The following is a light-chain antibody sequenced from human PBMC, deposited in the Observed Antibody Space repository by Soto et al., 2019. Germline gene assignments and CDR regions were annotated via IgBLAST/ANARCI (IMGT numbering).Light chain of an antibody. CDR2: RTS. V-gene: IGKV3-20*01. CDR3: QQYGSSPT. Sequence: IVMTQSQNTPSVSPGGTAALSFRASQSISDTLAWYQQKPGQAPRLLMFRTSSRATGIPDRFSGSGSGTDFTLTISRLEPEDSAVYYCQQYGSSPTFGQGTMVDI. CDR1: QSISDT. J-gene: IGKJ1*01.